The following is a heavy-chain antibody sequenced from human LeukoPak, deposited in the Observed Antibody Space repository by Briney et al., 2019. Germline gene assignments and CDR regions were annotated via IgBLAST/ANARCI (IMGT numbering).Heavy chain of an antibody. J-gene: IGHJ3*02. Sequence: GGSLRLSCAASGFTFSNYWMHWVRQAPGKGLVWVSRINSDGSSTTYADSVKGRFSISRDNAKNSLYLQMNSLRDEDTAVYYCARGYCRGGSCYSGDAFDIWGQGTMVTVSS. D-gene: IGHD2-15*01. CDR3: ARGYCRGGSCYSGDAFDI. V-gene: IGHV3-74*01. CDR1: GFTFSNYW. CDR2: INSDGSST.